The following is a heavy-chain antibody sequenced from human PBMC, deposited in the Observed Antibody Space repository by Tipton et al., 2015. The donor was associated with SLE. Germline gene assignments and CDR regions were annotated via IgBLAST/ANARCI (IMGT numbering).Heavy chain of an antibody. V-gene: IGHV3-30*04. CDR2: ISYDGSNK. D-gene: IGHD4-17*01. CDR1: GFTFSSYA. Sequence: RSLRLSCAASGFTFSSYAMHWVRQAPGKGLEWVAVISYDGSNKYYADSVKGRFTISRDNSKNTLYLQMNSLRAEDTAVYYCARDPYYGDYHYGMDVWGQGTTVTVSS. J-gene: IGHJ6*02. CDR3: ARDPYYGDYHYGMDV.